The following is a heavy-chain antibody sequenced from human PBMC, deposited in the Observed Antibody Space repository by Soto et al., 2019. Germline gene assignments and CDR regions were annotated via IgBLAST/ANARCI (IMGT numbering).Heavy chain of an antibody. Sequence: QVQLVQSGAEVKKAGASVKVSCKASGYTFTRQHIHWVRQAPGQGLEWMGIINPSGGSTTYAQKFQGRVTMTRDTSTSTVCMELSSLRSEDTAVYYCARESEYKSGWPLYDYWGQGTLVTVSS. J-gene: IGHJ4*02. CDR3: ARESEYKSGWPLYDY. CDR1: GYTFTRQH. CDR2: INPSGGST. V-gene: IGHV1-46*01. D-gene: IGHD6-19*01.